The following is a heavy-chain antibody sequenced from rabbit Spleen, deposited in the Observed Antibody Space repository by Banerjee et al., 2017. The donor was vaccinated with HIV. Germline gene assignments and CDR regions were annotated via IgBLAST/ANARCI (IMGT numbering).Heavy chain of an antibody. V-gene: IGHV1S40*01. CDR2: IFAGSSGST. D-gene: IGHD4-1*01. CDR1: GFSFSSSYY. J-gene: IGHJ6*01. CDR3: ARDGIYSGGPYFYFDF. Sequence: QSLEESGGGLVKPGASLTLTCTASGFSFSSSYYMCWVRQAPGKGLEWIACIFAGSSGSTYYANWAKGRFTISKTSSTTVTLQMTSLTAADTATYFCARDGIYSGGPYFYFDFWGPGTLVTVS.